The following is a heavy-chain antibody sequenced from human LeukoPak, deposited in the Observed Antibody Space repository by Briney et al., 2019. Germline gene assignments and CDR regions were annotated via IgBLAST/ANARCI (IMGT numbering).Heavy chain of an antibody. CDR3: ARESPPLLWLGELSTKPQPFDY. J-gene: IGHJ4*02. D-gene: IGHD3-10*01. V-gene: IGHV4-4*07. CDR2: IYTSGST. CDR1: GGSISSYY. Sequence: SETLSLTCTVSGGSISSYYWSWIRQPAGKGLEWIGRIYTSGSTNYNPSLKSRVTMSVGTSKNQFSLKLSSVTAADTAVYYCARESPPLLWLGELSTKPQPFDYWGQGTLVTVSS.